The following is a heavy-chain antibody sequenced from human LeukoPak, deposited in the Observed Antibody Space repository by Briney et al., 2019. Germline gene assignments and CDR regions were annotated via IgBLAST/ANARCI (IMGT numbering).Heavy chain of an antibody. CDR1: GFTFSSYW. CDR2: INGDGSST. CDR3: AKEGEHRHFDFDY. Sequence: GGSLRLSCAASGFTFSSYWMHWVRQAPGKGLVWVSRINGDGSSTTYADSVKGRFTISRDNSKNTLYLQLDSLRAEDTAVYYCAKEGEHRHFDFDYWGQGTLVTVSS. D-gene: IGHD3-16*01. J-gene: IGHJ4*02. V-gene: IGHV3-74*01.